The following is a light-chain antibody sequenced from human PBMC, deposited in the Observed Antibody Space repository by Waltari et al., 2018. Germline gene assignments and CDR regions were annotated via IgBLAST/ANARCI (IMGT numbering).Light chain of an antibody. CDR2: GVY. Sequence: EIVLTQSPGTLSLSPGERATLSCRASQSVTNDFLSWYQHKPGQAPRLLIYGVYRRPTGIPDRFSGSGSGTDFSLTISRLEPEDFAVYYCQQYVTSPRTFGQGTKVEL. J-gene: IGKJ1*01. CDR1: QSVTNDF. V-gene: IGKV3-20*01. CDR3: QQYVTSPRT.